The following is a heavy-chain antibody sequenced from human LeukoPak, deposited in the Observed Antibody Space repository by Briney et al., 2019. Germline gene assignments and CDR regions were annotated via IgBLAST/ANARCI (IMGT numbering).Heavy chain of an antibody. CDR3: ARESRGYYDSSGYYWDY. D-gene: IGHD3-22*01. CDR2: ISAYNGNT. Sequence: ASVKVSRKASGYTFTSYGISWVRQAPGQGLEWMGWISAYNGNTNYAQKLQGRVTMTTDTSTSTAYMELRSLRSDDTAVYYCARESRGYYDSSGYYWDYWGQGTLVTVSS. CDR1: GYTFTSYG. J-gene: IGHJ4*02. V-gene: IGHV1-18*01.